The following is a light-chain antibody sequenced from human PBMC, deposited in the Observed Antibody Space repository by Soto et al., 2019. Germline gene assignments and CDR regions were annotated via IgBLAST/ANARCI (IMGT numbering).Light chain of an antibody. Sequence: QSALTQPASVSGSPGQSITISCTGTSSDVGSYNLVSWYQQHPGKAPKLMIYEVIKRPSGVPDRFSGSKSGNTASLTVSGLQAEDEADYYCSSYAGSNNLHVLFGGGTKLTVL. CDR3: SSYAGSNNLHVL. V-gene: IGLV2-14*02. J-gene: IGLJ2*01. CDR1: SSDVGSYNL. CDR2: EVI.